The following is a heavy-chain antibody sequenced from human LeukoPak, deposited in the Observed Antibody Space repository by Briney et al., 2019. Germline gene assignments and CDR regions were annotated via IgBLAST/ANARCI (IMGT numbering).Heavy chain of an antibody. Sequence: GGSLRLSCAASGFTFSNYWMHWVRQAPGKGLEWVAVIWYDGSNKYYADSVKGRFTISRDNSKNTLYLQMNSLRAEDTAVYYCAREAVAGTMAYWGQGTLVTVSS. D-gene: IGHD6-19*01. J-gene: IGHJ4*02. V-gene: IGHV3-33*08. CDR2: IWYDGSNK. CDR3: AREAVAGTMAY. CDR1: GFTFSNYW.